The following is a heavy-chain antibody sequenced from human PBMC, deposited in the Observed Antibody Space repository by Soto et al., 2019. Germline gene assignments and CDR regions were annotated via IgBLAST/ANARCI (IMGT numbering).Heavy chain of an antibody. Sequence: TSETMSLTCSVSGYSISSGYYWGWIRQPPGKGLEWIGSIYHSGSTYYNPSLKSRVTISVDTSKNQFSLKLSSVTAADTGVYYCARDLSGSYGGFDDWGQGTLVTVTS. J-gene: IGHJ4*02. D-gene: IGHD1-26*01. CDR3: ARDLSGSYGGFDD. CDR1: GYSISSGYY. V-gene: IGHV4-38-2*02. CDR2: IYHSGST.